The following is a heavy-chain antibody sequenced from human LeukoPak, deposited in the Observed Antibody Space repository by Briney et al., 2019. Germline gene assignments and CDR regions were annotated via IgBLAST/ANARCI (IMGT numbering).Heavy chain of an antibody. Sequence: GVSLRLFCAASGFTVRRNYMSWVRHAPGKGLGGGPARYSGGSTYYADSVKGRFTISRDNYKNTLYLQMNSLRAEDTAVYYCAKEGFWSGYYDRSYYFDYWGQGTLVTVSS. CDR3: AKEGFWSGYYDRSYYFDY. CDR1: GFTVRRNY. V-gene: IGHV3-53*01. CDR2: RYSGGST. D-gene: IGHD3-3*01. J-gene: IGHJ4*02.